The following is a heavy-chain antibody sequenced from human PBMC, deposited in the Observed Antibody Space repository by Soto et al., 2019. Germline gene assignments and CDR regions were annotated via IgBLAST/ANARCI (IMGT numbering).Heavy chain of an antibody. CDR2: IFDSGST. J-gene: IGHJ4*02. Sequence: PSETLSLTCAVSGGSISSGGYYWSWIRQPPGKGLEWIGNIFDSGSTNYNPSLKSRVTISVDTSKNQFSLKVRSVTAADTAVYYCARVGAAAAPGYFDYWSQGTLVTVSS. CDR1: GGSISSGGYY. V-gene: IGHV4-61*08. D-gene: IGHD6-13*01. CDR3: ARVGAAAAPGYFDY.